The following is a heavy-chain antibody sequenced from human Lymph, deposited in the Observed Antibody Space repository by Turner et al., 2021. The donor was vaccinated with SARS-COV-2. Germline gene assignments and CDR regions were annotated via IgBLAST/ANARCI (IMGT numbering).Heavy chain of an antibody. V-gene: IGHV1-69*10. Sequence: QVQLVQSGAEVKKPGSSVKVSCKASGGTFSSYAITWVRQAPGQGLEWMGCIIPILAIANYAQKFQGRVTITADKSTSTAYMELSSLRSEDTAVYYCARDSPYCISTSCYDPWGQGTLVTVSS. D-gene: IGHD2-2*01. CDR3: ARDSPYCISTSCYDP. J-gene: IGHJ5*02. CDR1: GGTFSSYA. CDR2: IIPILAIA.